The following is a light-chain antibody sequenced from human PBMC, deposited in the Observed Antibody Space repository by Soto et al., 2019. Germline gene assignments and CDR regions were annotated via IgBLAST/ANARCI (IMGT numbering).Light chain of an antibody. Sequence: QSVLTQPASVSGSPGQSITISCTGTSSDVGGYNYVSWYQQHPGKAPKLMIYDVSNRPSGVSNRFSGSKSGNTASLSISGLQAEDEADYYCSSYTSSTTRVFGPGTKVKVL. V-gene: IGLV2-14*01. CDR3: SSYTSSTTRV. CDR2: DVS. CDR1: SSDVGGYNY. J-gene: IGLJ1*01.